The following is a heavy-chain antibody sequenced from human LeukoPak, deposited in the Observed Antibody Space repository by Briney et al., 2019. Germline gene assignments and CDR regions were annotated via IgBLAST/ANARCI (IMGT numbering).Heavy chain of an antibody. J-gene: IGHJ4*02. CDR3: ARTDYDYVWGSYRYNHYFDY. D-gene: IGHD3-16*02. V-gene: IGHV7-4-1*02. Sequence: ASVKVSCRASGYTFTSYAMNWVRQAPGQGLEWMGWINTNTGNPTYAQGFTGRFVFSLDTSVSTAYLQISSLKAEDTAAYYCARTDYDYVWGSYRYNHYFDYWGQGTLVTVSS. CDR1: GYTFTSYA. CDR2: INTNTGNP.